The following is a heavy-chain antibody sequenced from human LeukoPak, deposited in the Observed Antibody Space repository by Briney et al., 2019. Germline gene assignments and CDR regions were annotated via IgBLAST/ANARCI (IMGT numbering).Heavy chain of an antibody. D-gene: IGHD2-21*01. CDR2: IYYSGSI. CDR3: ARGIMWGYHYYKVV. V-gene: IGHV4-59*01. CDR1: GGSISSYY. Sequence: SETLSLTCTVSGGSISSYYWTWIPQPPGNGLEWIVYIYYSGSINYNPSLKRRVTVSVDTSKIQVSLKLSAVTGADTAVYYGARGIMWGYHYYKVVWGKGTTVTVSS. J-gene: IGHJ6*03.